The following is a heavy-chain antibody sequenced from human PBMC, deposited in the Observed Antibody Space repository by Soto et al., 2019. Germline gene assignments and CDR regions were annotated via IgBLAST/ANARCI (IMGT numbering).Heavy chain of an antibody. CDR1: GFTFSSYS. V-gene: IGHV3-48*01. D-gene: IGHD2-2*01. J-gene: IGHJ4*02. CDR2: ISSGSTLI. CDR3: ARDGRDCSSTSCYDF. Sequence: QLVESGGGLVQPGGSLRLSCAASGFTFSSYSMNWVRQAPGKGLEWVSYISSGSTLIYYADSVKGRFTMSRDNAKNSLYLQMNSLRGEDTAVYYCARDGRDCSSTSCYDFWGQGALVTVSS.